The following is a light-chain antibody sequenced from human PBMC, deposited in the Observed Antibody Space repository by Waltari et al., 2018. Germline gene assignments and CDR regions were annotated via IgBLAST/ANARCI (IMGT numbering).Light chain of an antibody. CDR2: AAS. CDR3: QQFSSSVMYT. J-gene: IGKJ2*01. Sequence: EIELTQSPGTLSVSPGERATLSCRASQSVSRSRIAWYVHKACQAPRLLIFAASVRATGIPDRFSGSGSGTDFSLTISRVEPEDSAVYSCQQFSSSVMYTFGRGPRWRS. V-gene: IGKV3-20*01. CDR1: QSVSRSR.